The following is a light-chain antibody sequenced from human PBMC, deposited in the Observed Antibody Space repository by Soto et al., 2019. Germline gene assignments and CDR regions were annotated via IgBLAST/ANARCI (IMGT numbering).Light chain of an antibody. J-gene: IGLJ2*01. CDR2: YDT. CDR1: NIGSKS. Sequence: SYELTQPPSVSVAPGKTARITCGGNNIGSKSVHWYQQKPGQAPVLVIYYDTDRPSGIPERFSGSNSGNTATLTISRVEAGDEAEYYCQVWAGSSDHVVFGGGTKLTVL. V-gene: IGLV3-21*04. CDR3: QVWAGSSDHVV.